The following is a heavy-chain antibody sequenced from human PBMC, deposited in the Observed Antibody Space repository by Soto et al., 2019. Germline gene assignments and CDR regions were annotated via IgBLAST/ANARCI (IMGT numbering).Heavy chain of an antibody. Sequence: QVQLVQSGAEVKKPGSSVKVSCKASGGTFSSYAISWVRQAPGQRLEWMGGIIPIFGTANYAQKFQGRVTITADESTSTAYMELSSLRSADTAVYYCARSGCSSTSCYEDVYFDYWGQGTLVTVSS. CDR3: ARSGCSSTSCYEDVYFDY. CDR1: GGTFSSYA. V-gene: IGHV1-69*01. D-gene: IGHD2-2*01. CDR2: IIPIFGTA. J-gene: IGHJ4*02.